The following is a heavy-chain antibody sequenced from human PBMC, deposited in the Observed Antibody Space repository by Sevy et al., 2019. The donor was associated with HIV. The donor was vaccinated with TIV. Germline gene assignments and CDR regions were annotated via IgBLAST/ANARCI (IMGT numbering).Heavy chain of an antibody. Sequence: GGSLRLSCAASGFTFRNYAMSWVRQAPGKGLEWVSALGGTGGSTYYADSVKGGFTISRDNSKNTLYLQMNSLRVEDTAVYYCAKDLDIVAVAAAIRLSYWGQGTLVTVSS. D-gene: IGHD2-2*01. CDR2: LGGTGGST. CDR3: AKDLDIVAVAAAIRLSY. CDR1: GFTFRNYA. J-gene: IGHJ4*02. V-gene: IGHV3-23*01.